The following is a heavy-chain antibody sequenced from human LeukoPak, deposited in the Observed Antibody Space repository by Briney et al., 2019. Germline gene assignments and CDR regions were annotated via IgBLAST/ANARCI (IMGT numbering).Heavy chain of an antibody. CDR3: ARGSGWYADLWYFDL. Sequence: SQTLSLTCAVSGGSISSGGYSWSWIRQPLGKGLEWIGYIYHSGSTYYNPSLKSRVTISVDRSKNQFSLKLSSVTAADTAVYYCARGSGWYADLWYFDLWGRGTLVTVSS. D-gene: IGHD6-19*01. CDR1: GGSISSGGYS. CDR2: IYHSGST. V-gene: IGHV4-30-2*01. J-gene: IGHJ2*01.